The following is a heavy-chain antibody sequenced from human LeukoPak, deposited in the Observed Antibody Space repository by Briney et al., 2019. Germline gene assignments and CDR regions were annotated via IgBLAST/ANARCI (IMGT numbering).Heavy chain of an antibody. CDR2: ISAYNGNT. CDR3: ARAGGDNCLEGDDY. V-gene: IGHV1-18*01. CDR1: GYTFTSYG. Sequence: ASVKVSCKASGYTFTSYGISWVRQAPGQGLEWMGWISAYNGNTNYAQKLQGIVTMTTDTSTSTAYMELRSLRSDDTAVYYCARAGGDNCLEGDDYWGQGTLVTVSS. D-gene: IGHD1-1*01. J-gene: IGHJ4*02.